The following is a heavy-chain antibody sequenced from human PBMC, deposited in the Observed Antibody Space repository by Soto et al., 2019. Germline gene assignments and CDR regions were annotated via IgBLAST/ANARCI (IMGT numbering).Heavy chain of an antibody. CDR3: ARNYYDSSGYYRYYYGMDV. D-gene: IGHD3-22*01. V-gene: IGHV1-69*13. J-gene: IGHJ6*02. Sequence: AASVKVSCKASGYTFTSYYMHWVRQAPGQGLEWMGGIIPIFGTANYAQKFQGRVTITADESTSTAYMELSSLRSEDTAVYYCARNYYDSSGYYRYYYGMDVWGQGTTVTVSS. CDR1: GYTFTSYY. CDR2: IIPIFGTA.